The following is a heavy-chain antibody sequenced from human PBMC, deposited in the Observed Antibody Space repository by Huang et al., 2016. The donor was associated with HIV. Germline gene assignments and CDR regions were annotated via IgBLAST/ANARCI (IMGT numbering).Heavy chain of an antibody. CDR1: GVSIGRGGYY. V-gene: IGHV4-30-4*08. Sequence: QVQLQESGPGPVKPSQTLSLTCTVSGVSIGRGGYYWSWIRQPPGKGLEWIGYIYYSGSTDYNPSLKSRVTISVDTSKNQFSLKLSSLTAADTAVYYCTRGHSYGFGRNYFDYWGQGTLVTVSS. CDR3: TRGHSYGFGRNYFDY. J-gene: IGHJ4*02. CDR2: IYYSGST. D-gene: IGHD5-18*01.